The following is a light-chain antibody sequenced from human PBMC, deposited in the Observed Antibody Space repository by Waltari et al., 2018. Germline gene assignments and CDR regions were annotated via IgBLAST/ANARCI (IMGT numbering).Light chain of an antibody. CDR3: QQYNNWWT. CDR2: GAS. CDR1: QSVSSN. V-gene: IGKV3-15*01. J-gene: IGKJ1*01. Sequence: QSPATLSVSPGERATLSCRASQSVSSNLAWYQQKPGQAPRLLIYGASTRATGIPARFSGSGSGTEFTLTISSMQSEDFAVYYCQQYNNWWTFGQGTKVEIK.